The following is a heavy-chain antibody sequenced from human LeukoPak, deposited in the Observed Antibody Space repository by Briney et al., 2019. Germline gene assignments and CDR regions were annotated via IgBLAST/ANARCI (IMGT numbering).Heavy chain of an antibody. D-gene: IGHD2-21*02. Sequence: PGRSLRLSCAASGFTFDDYNMHWVRQAPGKGLDWLSGISYNSGNIGYADSVKGRFTVSRDNAKNFLYLQMNSLRAEDAALYYCVSQGRDRNCGHDCCRVSSWGQGALVTVAS. J-gene: IGHJ5*02. CDR3: VSQGRDRNCGHDCCRVSS. CDR2: ISYNSGNI. CDR1: GFTFDDYN. V-gene: IGHV3-9*01.